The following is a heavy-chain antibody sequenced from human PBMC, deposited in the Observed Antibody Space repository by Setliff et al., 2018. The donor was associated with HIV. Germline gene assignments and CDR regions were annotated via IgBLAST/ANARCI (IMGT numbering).Heavy chain of an antibody. V-gene: IGHV3-30*04. CDR1: GFTFSTFA. CDR2: ISYGGKTT. CDR3: ASARIPTGGTSTSFDY. J-gene: IGHJ4*02. D-gene: IGHD1-1*01. Sequence: PGGSLRLSCVASGFTFSTFAMYWVRQAPAKGLEWVSAISYGGKTTHYADSVMGRFTVSRDNSKNTLYLQLNSLRPDDTGVYYCASARIPTGGTSTSFDYWGQGTQVTVSS.